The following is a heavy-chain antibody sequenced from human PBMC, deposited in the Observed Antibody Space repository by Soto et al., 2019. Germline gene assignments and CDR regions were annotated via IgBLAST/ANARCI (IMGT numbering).Heavy chain of an antibody. CDR3: AKDRDDYYGSGSYPFDY. V-gene: IGHV3-23*01. CDR2: IRGSGGST. CDR1: GFTFSSYA. Sequence: EVQLLESGGGLVQPGGSLRLSCAASGFTFSSYAMSWVRQAPGKGLEWVSAIRGSGGSTYYADSVKGRFTSSRDNSKNTLYLQMNGLRAEDTAVYYCAKDRDDYYGSGSYPFDYWGQGTLVAVSS. D-gene: IGHD3-10*01. J-gene: IGHJ4*02.